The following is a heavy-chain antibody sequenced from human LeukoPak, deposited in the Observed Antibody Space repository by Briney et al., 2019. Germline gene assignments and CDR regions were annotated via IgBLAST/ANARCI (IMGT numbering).Heavy chain of an antibody. CDR3: ARSSYITMVRGALDY. Sequence: GGSLRLSCAASGFTFSSYEMNWVRQAPGKGLEWVSYISSSGSTIYYADSVKGRFTISRDNAKNSLYLQMNSLRAEDTALYHCARSSYITMVRGALDYWGQGTLVTVSS. D-gene: IGHD3-10*01. CDR1: GFTFSSYE. J-gene: IGHJ4*02. V-gene: IGHV3-48*03. CDR2: ISSSGSTI.